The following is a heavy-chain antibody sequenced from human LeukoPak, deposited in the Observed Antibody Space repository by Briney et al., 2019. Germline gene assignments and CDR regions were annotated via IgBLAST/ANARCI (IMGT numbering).Heavy chain of an antibody. Sequence: GGSLRLSCAASGFTFNTYSVNWVRQAPGKGLEWVSSISSHSRDIYYADSVKGRFTISRDNAKNSLHLQMNSLRAEDTAVYYCARDDHAISSFRFDYWGHGILVTVSS. CDR1: GFTFNTYS. CDR3: ARDDHAISSFRFDY. CDR2: ISSHSRDI. D-gene: IGHD6-6*01. V-gene: IGHV3-21*01. J-gene: IGHJ4*01.